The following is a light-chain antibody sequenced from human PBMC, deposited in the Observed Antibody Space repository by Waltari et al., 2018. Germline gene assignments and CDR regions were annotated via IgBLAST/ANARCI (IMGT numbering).Light chain of an antibody. CDR1: QTITNY. J-gene: IGKJ1*01. Sequence: DIQMTQFPTSLSASVEDRVTITCRASQTITNYLNWYQQKSGKAPRLLIHGASNLQGGVPSRFRGSGSGTDFTLTISNLQPEDFATYYCQQTYITPRTFGQGTKVEIK. CDR3: QQTYITPRT. V-gene: IGKV1-39*01. CDR2: GAS.